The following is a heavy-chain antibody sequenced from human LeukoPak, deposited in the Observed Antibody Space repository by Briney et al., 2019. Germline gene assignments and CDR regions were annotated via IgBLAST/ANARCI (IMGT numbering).Heavy chain of an antibody. CDR2: IHYSETT. J-gene: IGHJ6*03. D-gene: IGHD2-2*01. Sequence: SETLSLTCTVSGGSISSSSNYWGWIRQPPGKGLEWIGSIHYSETTYDNPALKSRVIISVDTSKNEFSLKLTSVTAADTAVYYCARQSPYCSSTSCYDRDYYYYYMDVWGEGTTVTVSS. V-gene: IGHV4-39*01. CDR3: ARQSPYCSSTSCYDRDYYYYYMDV. CDR1: GGSISSSSNY.